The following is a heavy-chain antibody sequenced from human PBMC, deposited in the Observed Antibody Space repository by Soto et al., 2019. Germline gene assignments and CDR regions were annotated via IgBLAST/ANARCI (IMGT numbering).Heavy chain of an antibody. Sequence: WGSLRLSCAASGFRFFEHSMNCVRQAPGKGLEWLSYITSSGDSIYYADSVKGRFTVSRDNAKNSLFLHMNSLRDDDTAVYYCARLPKGSMVTSWGQGTLVTVSS. J-gene: IGHJ4*02. V-gene: IGHV3-48*02. D-gene: IGHD2-21*02. CDR1: GFRFFEHS. CDR3: ARLPKGSMVTS. CDR2: ITSSGDSI.